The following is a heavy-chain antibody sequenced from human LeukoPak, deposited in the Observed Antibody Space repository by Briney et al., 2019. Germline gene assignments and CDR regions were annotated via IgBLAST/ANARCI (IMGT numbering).Heavy chain of an antibody. Sequence: PSETLSLTCTVSGGSISSYYWSWIRQPPGEGLEWIGYIYYSGSTNYNPSLKSRVTISVDTSKNQFSLKLSSVTAADTAVYYCARKSGSSYFDYWGQGTLVTVSS. CDR3: ARKSGSSYFDY. V-gene: IGHV4-59*01. CDR1: GGSISSYY. CDR2: IYYSGST. J-gene: IGHJ4*02. D-gene: IGHD1-26*01.